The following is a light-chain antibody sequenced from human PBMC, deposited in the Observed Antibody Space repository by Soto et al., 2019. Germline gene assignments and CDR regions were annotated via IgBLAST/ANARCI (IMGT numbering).Light chain of an antibody. CDR1: SSNIESNF. CDR3: EAWDDSLSGVV. Sequence: LTQPPSASGTPGQRVTISCSGGSSNIESNFVYWYQQLPGTAPKLVIYRNNQRPSGVPDRFSGSKSGTSASLAISGLRSEDEADYYCEAWDDSLSGVVFGGGTKLTVL. CDR2: RNN. V-gene: IGLV1-47*01. J-gene: IGLJ3*02.